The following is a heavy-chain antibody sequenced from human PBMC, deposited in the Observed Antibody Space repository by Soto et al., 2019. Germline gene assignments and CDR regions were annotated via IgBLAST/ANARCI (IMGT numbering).Heavy chain of an antibody. CDR1: GGTFSSYA. CDR3: ARDRRYYYDSSGYSDAFDI. J-gene: IGHJ3*02. CDR2: IIPIFGTA. V-gene: IGHV1-69*06. D-gene: IGHD3-22*01. Sequence: QVQLVQSGAEVKKPGSSVKVSCKASGGTFSSYAISWVRQAPGQGLEWMGGIIPIFGTANYAQKFQGRVTITADKYTSTAYMELSSLRSEDTAVYYCARDRRYYYDSSGYSDAFDIWGQGTMVTVSS.